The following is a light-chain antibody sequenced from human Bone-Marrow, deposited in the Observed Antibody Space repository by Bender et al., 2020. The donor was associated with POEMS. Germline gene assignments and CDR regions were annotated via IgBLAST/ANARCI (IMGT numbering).Light chain of an antibody. Sequence: SYDLTQPPSLSVSPGQTARITCSGDALPKKYAYWYQHKSGQAPVPVIYEDFKRPSGIPERFSGSTSGTMATLSISAAQVEDEGDYYCSSTDSSGNQGVFGTGTKVTVL. CDR3: SSTDSSGNQGV. V-gene: IGLV3-10*01. CDR1: ALPKKY. J-gene: IGLJ1*01. CDR2: EDF.